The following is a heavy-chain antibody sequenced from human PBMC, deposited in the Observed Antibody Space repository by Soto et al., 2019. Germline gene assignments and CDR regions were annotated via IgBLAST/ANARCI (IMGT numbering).Heavy chain of an antibody. CDR3: ARHRGITGTTSPDY. V-gene: IGHV5-10-1*01. J-gene: IGHJ4*02. Sequence: LKISCKGSGYSFTSYWISWVRQMPVRGLEWMGRIDPSDSYTNYSPSFQGHVTISADKSISTAYLQWSSLKASDTAMYYCARHRGITGTTSPDYWGQGTLVTVSS. CDR2: IDPSDSYT. CDR1: GYSFTSYW. D-gene: IGHD1-7*01.